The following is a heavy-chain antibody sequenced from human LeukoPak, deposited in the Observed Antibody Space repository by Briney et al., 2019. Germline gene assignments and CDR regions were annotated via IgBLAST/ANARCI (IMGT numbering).Heavy chain of an antibody. Sequence: SETLSLTCTVTGASISSYYWSWIRQPAGKGLEWIGRIYTSGSTNYNPSLKSRVTMSVDTSKNQFSLKLSSVTAADTAVYYCARAMSRSGAEDYWGQGTLVTVSS. CDR1: GASISSYY. V-gene: IGHV4-4*07. D-gene: IGHD3-10*01. CDR3: ARAMSRSGAEDY. CDR2: IYTSGST. J-gene: IGHJ4*02.